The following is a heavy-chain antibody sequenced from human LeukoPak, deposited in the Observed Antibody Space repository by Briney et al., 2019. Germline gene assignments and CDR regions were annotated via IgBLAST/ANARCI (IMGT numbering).Heavy chain of an antibody. J-gene: IGHJ6*03. Sequence: GGSLRLSCAASGFTFSSYEMNWVRQAPGKGLEWVSSISSSSSYIYYADSVKGRFTISRDNAENSLYLQMNSLRAEDTAVYYCARWDTAPREGYYMDIWGKGTTVTVSS. CDR3: ARWDTAPREGYYMDI. V-gene: IGHV3-21*01. CDR1: GFTFSSYE. D-gene: IGHD5-18*01. CDR2: ISSSSSYI.